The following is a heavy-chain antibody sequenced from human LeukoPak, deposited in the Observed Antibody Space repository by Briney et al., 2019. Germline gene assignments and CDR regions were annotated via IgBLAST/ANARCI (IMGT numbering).Heavy chain of an antibody. V-gene: IGHV1-24*01. D-gene: IGHD3-10*01. J-gene: IGHJ4*02. CDR2: FIPDDDET. Sequence: ASVKVSCKVSGYILTELSIHWVRQVPGKGLEWMEVFIPDDDETIYAQEFQGRVTMTEDTSIDTAYMELSNLRSEDTAVYYCATLAPHYYNSGNAFDYWGQGTLVTVSS. CDR3: ATLAPHYYNSGNAFDY. CDR1: GYILTELS.